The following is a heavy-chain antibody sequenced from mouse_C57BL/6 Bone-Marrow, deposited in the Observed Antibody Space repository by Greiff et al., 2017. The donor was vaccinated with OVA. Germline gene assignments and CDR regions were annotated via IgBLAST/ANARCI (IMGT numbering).Heavy chain of an antibody. CDR1: GYTFTSYW. V-gene: IGHV1-64*01. CDR3: ARSNWDMGDY. Sequence: QVQLQQSGAELVKPGASVKLSCKASGYTFTSYWMHWVKPRPGQGLEWIGMIHPNSGSTNYNEKFKSKATLTVDKSSSTAYMQLSSLTSEDSAVYYCARSNWDMGDYWGQGTTLTVSS. J-gene: IGHJ2*01. D-gene: IGHD4-1*01. CDR2: IHPNSGST.